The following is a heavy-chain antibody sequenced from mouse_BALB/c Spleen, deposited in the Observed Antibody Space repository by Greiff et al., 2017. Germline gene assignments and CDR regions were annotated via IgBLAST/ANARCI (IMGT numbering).Heavy chain of an antibody. V-gene: IGHV1S81*02. CDR1: GYTFTSYY. CDR3: TRSGAYYGNYDFDY. CDR2: INPSNGGT. D-gene: IGHD2-10*01. Sequence: QVQLKQSGAELVKPGASVKLSCKASGYTFTSYYMYWVKQRPGQGLEWIGEINPSNGGTNFNEKFKSKATLTVDKSSSTAYMQLSSLTSEDSAVYYCTRSGAYYGNYDFDYWGQGTTLTVSS. J-gene: IGHJ2*01.